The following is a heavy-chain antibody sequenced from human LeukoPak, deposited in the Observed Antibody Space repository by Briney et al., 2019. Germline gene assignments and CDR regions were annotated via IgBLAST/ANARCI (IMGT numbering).Heavy chain of an antibody. Sequence: SVKVSCKASGYTFTSYGISWVRQAPGQGLEWMGRIIPIFGTANYAQKFQGRVTINADEFTSTVYMELYSLTSEDTAVYYCARDRGYSYAKKSSYYYYMDVWGKGTTVTISS. CDR3: ARDRGYSYAKKSSYYYYMDV. V-gene: IGHV1-69*13. J-gene: IGHJ6*03. CDR1: GYTFTSYG. D-gene: IGHD5-18*01. CDR2: IIPIFGTA.